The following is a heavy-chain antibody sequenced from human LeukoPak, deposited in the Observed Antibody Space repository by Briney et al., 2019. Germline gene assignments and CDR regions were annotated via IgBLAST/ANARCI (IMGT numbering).Heavy chain of an antibody. V-gene: IGHV3-11*01. D-gene: IGHD2-15*01. CDR3: AISAATSLPFDF. Sequence: GGSLRLSCAASGFTFSDYYMSWFRQAPGKGLEWVSYISNSGTSIYYADSVKGRFTISRDNTKNSLYLQMSSLRTEDTALYYCAISAATSLPFDFWGQGTLVTVSP. CDR1: GFTFSDYY. CDR2: ISNSGTSI. J-gene: IGHJ5*01.